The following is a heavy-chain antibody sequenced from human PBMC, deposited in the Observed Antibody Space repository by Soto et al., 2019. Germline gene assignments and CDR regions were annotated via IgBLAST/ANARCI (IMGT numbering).Heavy chain of an antibody. V-gene: IGHV4-30-2*01. Sequence: QLQLQESGSGLVKPSQTLSLTCAVSGGSISSGGYSWSWIRQPPGKGLEWIGYMYHSGTTYYKPTLNRRVTISIDRSKNQFSLKLSSVTAADTAVYYCARAPDYWGQGILVTVAS. CDR2: MYHSGTT. CDR1: GGSISSGGYS. J-gene: IGHJ4*02. CDR3: ARAPDY.